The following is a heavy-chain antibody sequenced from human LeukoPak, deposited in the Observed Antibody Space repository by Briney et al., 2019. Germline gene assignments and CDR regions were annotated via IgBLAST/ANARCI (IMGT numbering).Heavy chain of an antibody. CDR3: ARVHYYDSSGYYRYFDY. V-gene: IGHV4-34*01. Sequence: SETLSLTCAVYGGSFSSYYWSWIRQPPGKGLEWIGEINHSGSTNYNPSLKSRVTISVDTSKNQFPLKLSSVTAADTAVYYCARVHYYDSSGYYRYFDYWGQGTLVTVSS. D-gene: IGHD3-22*01. J-gene: IGHJ4*02. CDR2: INHSGST. CDR1: GGSFSSYY.